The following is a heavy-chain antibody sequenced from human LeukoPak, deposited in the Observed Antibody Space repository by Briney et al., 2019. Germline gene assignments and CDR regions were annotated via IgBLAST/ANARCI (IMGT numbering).Heavy chain of an antibody. V-gene: IGHV7-4-1*02. J-gene: IGHJ4*02. CDR1: GYTFTSYA. Sequence: ASVKVSCKASGYTFTSYAMNWVRQAPGQGLEWMGWINTNTGNPTYAQGFTGRFVFSLDTSVSTAYLQISSLKAEDTAVYYCARGGVDTAMANRYYFDYWGQGTLVTVSS. D-gene: IGHD5-18*01. CDR2: INTNTGNP. CDR3: ARGGVDTAMANRYYFDY.